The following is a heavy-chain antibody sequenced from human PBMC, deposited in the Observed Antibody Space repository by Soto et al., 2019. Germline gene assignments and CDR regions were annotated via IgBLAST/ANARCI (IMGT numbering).Heavy chain of an antibody. CDR2: ISAYNGNT. CDR3: ARVDSSSSYGMDV. CDR1: GYTFTSYG. V-gene: IGHV1-18*01. Sequence: VKVSCKASGYTFTSYGISWVRQAPGQGLEWMGWISAYNGNTNYAQKLQGRVTMTTDTSTSTAYMELRSLRFDDTAVYYCARVDSSSSYGMDVWGQGTTVTVSS. J-gene: IGHJ6*02. D-gene: IGHD6-13*01.